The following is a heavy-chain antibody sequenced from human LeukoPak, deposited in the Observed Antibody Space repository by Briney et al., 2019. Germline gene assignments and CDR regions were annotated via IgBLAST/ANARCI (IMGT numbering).Heavy chain of an antibody. CDR3: AKDGGLWFGELESKYYFDY. CDR1: GFTFSSYA. CDR2: ISGSGGSA. J-gene: IGHJ4*02. Sequence: GGPLRLSCAASGFTFSSYAVTWVRQAPGKGLEWVSTISGSGGSAYYADSVKGRFTISRDNSKNTLYLQMNSLRAEDTAVYYCAKDGGLWFGELESKYYFDYWGQGTLVTVSS. V-gene: IGHV3-23*01. D-gene: IGHD3-10*01.